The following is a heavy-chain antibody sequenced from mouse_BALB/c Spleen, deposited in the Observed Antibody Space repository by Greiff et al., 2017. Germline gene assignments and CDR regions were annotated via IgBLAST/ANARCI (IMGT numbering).Heavy chain of an antibody. J-gene: IGHJ3*01. D-gene: IGHD1-1*01. CDR2: ISNGGGST. CDR3: ARHYYGSRPFAY. CDR1: GFTFSSYT. Sequence: EVKLMESGGGLVQPGGSLKLSCAASGFTFSSYTMSWVRQTPEKRLEWVAYISNGGGSTYYPDTVKGRFTISRDNAKNTLYLQMSSLKSEDTAMYYCARHYYGSRPFAYWGQGTLVTVSA. V-gene: IGHV5-12-2*01.